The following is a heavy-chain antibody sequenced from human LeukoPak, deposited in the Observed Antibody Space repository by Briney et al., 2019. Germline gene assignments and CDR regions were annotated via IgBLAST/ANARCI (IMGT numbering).Heavy chain of an antibody. Sequence: SETLSLTCTVSGGSISSYYWSWIRQPPGKGLEWIGYIYYSGSTNYNPSLKSRVAISVDTSKNQFSLKLTSVTAADTAVYYCASVSAYFQHWGQGTLVTVSS. CDR1: GGSISSYY. J-gene: IGHJ1*01. CDR3: ASVSAYFQH. V-gene: IGHV4-59*13. D-gene: IGHD6-25*01. CDR2: IYYSGST.